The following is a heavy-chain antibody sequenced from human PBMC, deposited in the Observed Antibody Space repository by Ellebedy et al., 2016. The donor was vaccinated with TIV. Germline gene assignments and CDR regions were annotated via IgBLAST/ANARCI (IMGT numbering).Heavy chain of an antibody. CDR2: IRGSGGST. D-gene: IGHD3-9*01. CDR1: GFTFSTYA. Sequence: GGSLRLXXAASGFTFSTYAMSWVRQAPGKGLEWVSIIRGSGGSTYYADSVKGRFTISRHNSKNTLYLQMNSLRAEDTAVYYCARSYYDILTGYHPNWFDPWGQGTLVTVSS. J-gene: IGHJ5*02. CDR3: ARSYYDILTGYHPNWFDP. V-gene: IGHV3-23*01.